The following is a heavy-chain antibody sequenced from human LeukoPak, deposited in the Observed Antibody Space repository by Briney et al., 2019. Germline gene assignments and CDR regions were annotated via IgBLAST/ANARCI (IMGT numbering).Heavy chain of an antibody. CDR3: AELGITMIGGV. CDR2: ISGGGDTT. Sequence: GGSLRLSCSASGFSFSSYTMTWVRQAPGKGPEWVSIISGGGDTTFYTDSVKGRFTISRDNSKNSLYLQMNSLRAEDTAVYYCAELGITMIGGVWGKGTTVTISS. J-gene: IGHJ6*03. CDR1: GFSFSSYT. V-gene: IGHV3-23*01. D-gene: IGHD3-10*02.